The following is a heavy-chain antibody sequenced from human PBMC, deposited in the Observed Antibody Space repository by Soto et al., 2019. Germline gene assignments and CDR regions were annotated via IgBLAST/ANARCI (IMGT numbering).Heavy chain of an antibody. D-gene: IGHD3-3*01. Sequence: GGSLRLSCAASGFTFSSYGMHWVRQAPGKGLEWVAVISYDGSNKYYADSVKGRFTISRDNSKNTLYLQMNSLRAEDTAVYYCAKDYDFWSGYYTFNYYYGMDVWGQGTTVTVSS. CDR1: GFTFSSYG. CDR3: AKDYDFWSGYYTFNYYYGMDV. V-gene: IGHV3-30*18. J-gene: IGHJ6*02. CDR2: ISYDGSNK.